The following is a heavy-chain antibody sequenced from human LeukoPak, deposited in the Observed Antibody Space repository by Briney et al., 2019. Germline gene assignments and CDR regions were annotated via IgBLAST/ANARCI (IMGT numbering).Heavy chain of an antibody. D-gene: IGHD2-2*01. CDR2: TSYDGINK. Sequence: GSLRLSCAASGFTFSNYAMHWVRQAPGKGLEWVAVTSYDGINKYYADSVKGRFTISRDNSKNTLYLQMNSLRAEDTAVYYCARRYCSSTSCLFDYWGQGTLVTVSS. J-gene: IGHJ4*02. CDR3: ARRYCSSTSCLFDY. V-gene: IGHV3-30-3*01. CDR1: GFTFSNYA.